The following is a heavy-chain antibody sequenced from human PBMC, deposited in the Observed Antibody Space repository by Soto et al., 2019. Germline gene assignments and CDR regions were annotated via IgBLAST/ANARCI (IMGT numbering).Heavy chain of an antibody. Sequence: SETLSLTCTVSGGSISSYYWSWIRQPPGKGLEWIGYIYYSGSTNYNPSLKSRVTISVDTSKNQFSLKLSSVTAADTAVYYCARDAGDAFDIWGQGTMVTVSS. J-gene: IGHJ3*02. CDR3: ARDAGDAFDI. V-gene: IGHV4-59*01. D-gene: IGHD6-13*01. CDR1: GGSISSYY. CDR2: IYYSGST.